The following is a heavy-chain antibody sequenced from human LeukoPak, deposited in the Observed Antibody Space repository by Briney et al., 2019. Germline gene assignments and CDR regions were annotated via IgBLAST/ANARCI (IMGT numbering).Heavy chain of an antibody. Sequence: PGGSLRLSCAASGFTFSSSSMNWVRQGPGKGLEWVSSITFASDYIYYADSVKGRFTISRDNAKNSLYLQMSSLTAEDTAVYYCARSFGYMNWNLATRFDPWGQGTLVTVSS. J-gene: IGHJ5*02. CDR3: ARSFGYMNWNLATRFDP. CDR1: GFTFSSSS. D-gene: IGHD1-1*01. CDR2: ITFASDYI. V-gene: IGHV3-21*01.